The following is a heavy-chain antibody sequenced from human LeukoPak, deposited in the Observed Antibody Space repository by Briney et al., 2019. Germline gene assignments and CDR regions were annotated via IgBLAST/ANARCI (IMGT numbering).Heavy chain of an antibody. CDR2: IYYSGST. J-gene: IGHJ5*02. V-gene: IGHV4-59*08. CDR1: GGSISSYY. D-gene: IGHD2-15*01. Sequence: SETLSLTCTVSGGSISSYYWSWTRQPPGKGLEWIGYIYYSGSTNYNPSLKSRVTISVDASKNQFSLKLSSVTAADTAVYYCARDIVVVVAARDYNWFDPWGQGTLVTVSS. CDR3: ARDIVVVVAARDYNWFDP.